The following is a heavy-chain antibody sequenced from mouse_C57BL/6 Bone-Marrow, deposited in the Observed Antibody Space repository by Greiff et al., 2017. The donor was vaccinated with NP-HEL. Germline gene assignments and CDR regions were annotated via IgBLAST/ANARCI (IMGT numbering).Heavy chain of an antibody. J-gene: IGHJ1*03. CDR2: ILPGSGST. CDR3: ARSPITTVVAKWYFDV. V-gene: IGHV1-9*01. CDR1: GYTFTGYW. D-gene: IGHD1-1*01. Sequence: VKLQESGAELMKPGASVKLSCKATGYTFTGYWIEWVKQRPGHGLEWIGEILPGSGSTNYNEKFKGKATFTADTSSNTAYMQLSSLTTEDSAIYYCARSPITTVVAKWYFDVWGTGTTVTVSS.